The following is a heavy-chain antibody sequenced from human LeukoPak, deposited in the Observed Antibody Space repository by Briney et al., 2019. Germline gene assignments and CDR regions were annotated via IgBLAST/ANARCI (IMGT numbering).Heavy chain of an antibody. CDR1: GYSISSGYY. V-gene: IGHV4-38-2*02. Sequence: SETLSLTCTVSGYSISSGYYWGWIRQPPGKGLEWIGSIYHSGSTYYNPSLKSRVTISVDTSKNQFSLKLSSVTAADTAVYYCARDSGPGGTMVRGALLYYSYGMDVWGQGTTVTVSS. CDR2: IYHSGST. J-gene: IGHJ6*02. D-gene: IGHD3-10*01. CDR3: ARDSGPGGTMVRGALLYYSYGMDV.